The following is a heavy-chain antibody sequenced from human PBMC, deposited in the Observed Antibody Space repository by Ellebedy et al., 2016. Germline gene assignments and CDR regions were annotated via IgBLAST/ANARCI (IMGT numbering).Heavy chain of an antibody. D-gene: IGHD4-17*01. J-gene: IGHJ4*02. Sequence: GESLKISCAASGFTFSSYWMHWVRQAPGKGLVWVSRIDERERVTNYAGSVKGRFTISRDNAKNTVYLQLNSPRAEDTALYYCAKDWGYGDQKGYFDYWGQGTLVTVSS. CDR3: AKDWGYGDQKGYFDY. CDR1: GFTFSSYW. CDR2: IDERERVT. V-gene: IGHV3-74*01.